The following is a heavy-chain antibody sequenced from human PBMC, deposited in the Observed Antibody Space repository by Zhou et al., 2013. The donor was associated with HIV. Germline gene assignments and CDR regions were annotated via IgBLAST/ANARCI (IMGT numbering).Heavy chain of an antibody. Sequence: QVQLVQSGAEVKKPGSSVKVSCKTSGGPFSTYAITWLRQAPGQGLEWVGRIYTYNGDASYSKNLQGRVTLITDTSTSTVSMELRSLRSDDTAVYSCARGFTQDSFDVWGQGTLVTVSS. D-gene: IGHD2-15*01. CDR3: ARGFTQDSFDV. CDR2: IYTYNGDA. J-gene: IGHJ3*01. V-gene: IGHV1-18*01. CDR1: GGPFSTYA.